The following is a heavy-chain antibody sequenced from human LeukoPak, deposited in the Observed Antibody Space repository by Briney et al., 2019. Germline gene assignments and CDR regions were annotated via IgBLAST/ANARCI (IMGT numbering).Heavy chain of an antibody. Sequence: GGSLRLSCVVSGFTFSNYGMNWVRQAPGKGLEWVSTIYTGGNTYYAASVKGRFTISRDFSKNTVFLHMNSLRAEDTAMYYCARGDDSGYYDYFDYWGQGALVTVSS. J-gene: IGHJ4*02. CDR1: GFTFSNYG. V-gene: IGHV3-53*01. D-gene: IGHD3-22*01. CDR2: IYTGGNT. CDR3: ARGDDSGYYDYFDY.